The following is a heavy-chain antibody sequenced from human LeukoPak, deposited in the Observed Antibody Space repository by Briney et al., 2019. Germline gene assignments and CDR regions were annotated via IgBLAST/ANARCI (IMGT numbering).Heavy chain of an antibody. J-gene: IGHJ6*02. V-gene: IGHV4-39*01. CDR2: IYYSGST. Sequence: PSETLSLTCTVSGGSISSSSYYWGWIRQPPGKGLEWIGSIYYSGSTYYNPSLKSRVTISVDTSKNQFSLKLSSVTAADTAVYYCARHSDGYSGYDYPYYYYGMDVWGQGTTVTVSS. CDR1: GGSISSSSYY. CDR3: ARHSDGYSGYDYPYYYYGMDV. D-gene: IGHD5-12*01.